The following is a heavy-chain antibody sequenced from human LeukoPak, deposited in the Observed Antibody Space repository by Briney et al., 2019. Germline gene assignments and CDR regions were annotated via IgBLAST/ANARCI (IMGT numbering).Heavy chain of an antibody. D-gene: IGHD5-24*01. CDR3: ARDRRDGYNPNYYYYGMDV. Sequence: PGGSLRLSCVACGFIHSNNYMSWVRQAAGKGVEWVSVIYSGGSTYYADSVKGRFTISRDNSKNTLYLQMNSLKAEDTAVYYCARDRRDGYNPNYYYYGMDVWGQGTTVTVSS. CDR2: IYSGGST. V-gene: IGHV3-66*01. J-gene: IGHJ6*02. CDR1: GFIHSNNY.